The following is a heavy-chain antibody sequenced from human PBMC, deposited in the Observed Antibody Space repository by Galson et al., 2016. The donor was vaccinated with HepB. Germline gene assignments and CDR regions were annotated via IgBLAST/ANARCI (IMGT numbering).Heavy chain of an antibody. CDR2: IDWDDDK. CDR1: GFSLSTSTMC. CDR3: ARMSYYDSSGYYAVIDY. D-gene: IGHD3-22*01. Sequence: PALVKPTQTLTLTCTFPGFSLSTSTMCVSWIRQPPGKALEWLTLIDWDDDKYYSTSLKTRLTISKDTSKNQVVLTMTNVDPVDTATYYCARMSYYDSSGYYAVIDYWGQGTLVTVSS. J-gene: IGHJ4*02. V-gene: IGHV2-70*01.